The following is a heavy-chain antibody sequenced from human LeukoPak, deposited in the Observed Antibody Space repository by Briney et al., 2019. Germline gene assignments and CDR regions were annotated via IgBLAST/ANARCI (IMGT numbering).Heavy chain of an antibody. J-gene: IGHJ5*02. CDR3: ASDGGIFFAPGRPNWFDP. Sequence: ASVKVSCKASGYTFTSYGISWVRQAPGQGLEWMGWISAYNGNTNYAQKLQGRVTMTTDTSTSTAYMELRSLRSDDTAVYYCASDGGIFFAPGRPNWFDPWGQGTLVTVSS. CDR1: GYTFTSYG. CDR2: ISAYNGNT. V-gene: IGHV1-18*01. D-gene: IGHD2/OR15-2a*01.